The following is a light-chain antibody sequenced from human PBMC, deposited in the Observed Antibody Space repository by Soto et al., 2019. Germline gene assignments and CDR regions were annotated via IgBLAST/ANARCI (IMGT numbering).Light chain of an antibody. CDR3: SSYTGTDNSVI. J-gene: IGLJ2*01. CDR2: EVN. Sequence: QSALTQPPSASGSPGQAVTISCTGTSSDIGGHNFVSWYQQHPGKAPKLLIFEVNKRPSGVPDRFSASKSGITASLTVSGLQAEDEAAYFCSSYTGTDNSVIFGGGTKAHRP. CDR1: SSDIGGHNF. V-gene: IGLV2-8*01.